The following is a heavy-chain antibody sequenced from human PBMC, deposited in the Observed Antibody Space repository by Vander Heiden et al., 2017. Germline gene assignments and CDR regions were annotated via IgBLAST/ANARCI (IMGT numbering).Heavy chain of an antibody. CDR2: MNPDSEDT. CDR1: GYTFTSFD. CDR3: ARGHTGGLDV. V-gene: IGHV1-8*01. Sequence: QVQLVQSGAEVKKPGASVKVSCKASGYTFTSFDIHWVRQATGQGLEWMVWMNPDSEDTGYAQKFQGRVSMTRNTSITTAYMELSSLTSEDTAVYFCARGHTGGLDVWGPGTTVAVSS. J-gene: IGHJ6*02.